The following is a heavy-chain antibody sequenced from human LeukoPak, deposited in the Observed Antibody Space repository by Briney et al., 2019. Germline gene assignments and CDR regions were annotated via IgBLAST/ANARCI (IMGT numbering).Heavy chain of an antibody. CDR3: ARLGWCSTSCYTGFDY. J-gene: IGHJ4*02. V-gene: IGHV5-51*01. Sequence: GEPLKISCKGSGYSFTSYWIGWVGQMPGKGLEWMEIMYPGDSDPRSHPSFQGPAPSSADKSISAAYLQWSSLKASDTAMYYCARLGWCSTSCYTGFDYWGQGTLVTVSS. CDR2: MYPGDSDP. CDR1: GYSFTSYW. D-gene: IGHD2-2*02.